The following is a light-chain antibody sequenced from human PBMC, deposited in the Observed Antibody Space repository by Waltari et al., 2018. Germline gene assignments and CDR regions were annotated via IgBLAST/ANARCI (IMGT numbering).Light chain of an antibody. J-gene: IGKJ4*01. CDR3: QQYYSTPPLT. CDR1: QSVLYSSNNKNY. Sequence: DIVMTQSPDSLAVSLGERATINCKSSQSVLYSSNNKNYLAWYTQKPGQPPKLLIYWASTRESGVPDRFSGSGSGTDFTLTISSLQAEDVAVYYCQQYYSTPPLTFGGGTKVEIK. CDR2: WAS. V-gene: IGKV4-1*01.